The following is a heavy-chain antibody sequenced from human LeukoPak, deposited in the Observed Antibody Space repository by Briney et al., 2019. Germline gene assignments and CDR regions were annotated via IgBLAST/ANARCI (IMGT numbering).Heavy chain of an antibody. J-gene: IGHJ4*02. D-gene: IGHD3-3*01. Sequence: SETLSLTCAVYGGSFSGYYWSWIRQPPGKGLEWIGEINHSGSTNYNPSLKSRVTISVDTSKNQFSLKLSSVTAADTAVYYCASRSGGDDYWGQGTLVTVSS. V-gene: IGHV4-34*01. CDR2: INHSGST. CDR1: GGSFSGYY. CDR3: ASRSGGDDY.